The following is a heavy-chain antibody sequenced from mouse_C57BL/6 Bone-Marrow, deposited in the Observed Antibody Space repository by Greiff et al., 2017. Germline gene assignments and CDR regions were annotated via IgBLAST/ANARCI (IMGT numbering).Heavy chain of an antibody. V-gene: IGHV1-62-2*01. J-gene: IGHJ3*01. CDR3: ARHEERALYEGYLFAY. Sequence: QVQLQQSGAELVKPGASVKLSCKASGYTFTEYTIHWVKQRSGQGLEWIGWFYPGSGSIKYNEKFKDKATLTADKSSRTVYMERSRLTSEDSAVYCCARHEERALYEGYLFAYWGQGTLVTVSA. CDR2: FYPGSGSI. D-gene: IGHD2-3*01. CDR1: GYTFTEYT.